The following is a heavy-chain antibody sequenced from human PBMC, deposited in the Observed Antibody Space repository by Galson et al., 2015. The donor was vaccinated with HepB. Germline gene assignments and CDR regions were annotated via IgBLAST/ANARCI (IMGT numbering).Heavy chain of an antibody. CDR1: GFTFNSYA. Sequence: SLRLSCAASGFTFNSYAMDWVRQAPGTGLVWVAVISFDENNKYYANSVKRLFTISRDNSRNTLYLEISSLRAEDTTVYYCARDGGGRHFDWLLSGQHHYMDVWGKGTTVTVSS. D-gene: IGHD3-9*01. CDR2: ISFDENNK. CDR3: ARDGGGRHFDWLLSGQHHYMDV. J-gene: IGHJ6*03. V-gene: IGHV3-30*04.